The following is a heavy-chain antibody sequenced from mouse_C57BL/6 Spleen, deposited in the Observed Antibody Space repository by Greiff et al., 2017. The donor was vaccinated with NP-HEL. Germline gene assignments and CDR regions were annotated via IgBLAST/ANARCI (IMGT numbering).Heavy chain of an antibody. Sequence: EVKLVESGGGLVKPGGSLKLSCAASGFTFSSYAMSWVRQTPEKRLEWVATISDGGSYTYYPDNVKGRFTISRDNAKNNLYLQMSHLTSEDTAMYYCARDRGSSYDYAMDYWGQGTSVTVSS. CDR3: ARDRGSSYDYAMDY. D-gene: IGHD1-1*01. CDR2: ISDGGSYT. J-gene: IGHJ4*01. V-gene: IGHV5-4*01. CDR1: GFTFSSYA.